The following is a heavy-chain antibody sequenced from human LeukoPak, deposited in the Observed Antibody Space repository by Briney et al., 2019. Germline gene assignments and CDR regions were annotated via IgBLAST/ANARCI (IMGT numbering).Heavy chain of an antibody. V-gene: IGHV4-39*07. CDR1: GGSISSSSYY. CDR2: IYYSGST. CDR3: ASIGEYSGSF. Sequence: SETLSLTCTVSGGSISSSSYYWGWIRQPPGKGLEWIGSIYYSGSTYYNPSLKSRVTISVDTSENQFSLKLSSVTAADTAVYYCASIGEYSGSFWGQGTLVTVSS. D-gene: IGHD1-26*01. J-gene: IGHJ4*02.